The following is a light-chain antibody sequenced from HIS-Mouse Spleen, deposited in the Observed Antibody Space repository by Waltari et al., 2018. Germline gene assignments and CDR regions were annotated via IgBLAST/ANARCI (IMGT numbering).Light chain of an antibody. Sequence: SYELTQPPSVSVSPGQTDRITCSGDALPNNYAYWYQQKSGPAPVLVIYEDSKRPSGIPERFSGSSSGTMATLTISGAQVEDEADYYCYSTDSSGNHRVFGGGTKLTVL. J-gene: IGLJ2*01. V-gene: IGLV3-10*01. CDR3: YSTDSSGNHRV. CDR1: ALPNNY. CDR2: EDS.